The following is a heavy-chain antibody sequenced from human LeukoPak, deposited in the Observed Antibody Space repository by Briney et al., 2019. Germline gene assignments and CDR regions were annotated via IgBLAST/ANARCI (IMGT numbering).Heavy chain of an antibody. J-gene: IGHJ5*02. CDR2: IIPIFGTA. CDR1: GGTFSSYA. V-gene: IGHV1-69*01. D-gene: IGHD7-27*01. CDR3: ARDNLGRFDP. Sequence: SVKVSCKASGGTFSSYAISWVRQAPGQGLEWMGGIIPIFGTANYAQKFQGRVTITADESTRTAYMELSSLRSEDTAVYYCARDNLGRFDPWGQGTLVTVSS.